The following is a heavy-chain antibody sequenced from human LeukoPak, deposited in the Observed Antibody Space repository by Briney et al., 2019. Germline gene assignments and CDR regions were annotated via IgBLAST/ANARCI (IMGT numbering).Heavy chain of an antibody. V-gene: IGHV1-2*02. D-gene: IGHD3-22*01. CDR1: GGTFSSYA. Sequence: ASVKVSCKASGGTFSSYAISWVRQAPGQRLEWMGWINPNSGATKYAQKFQGRVTMTRDTSISTAYMELSRLTSDDTAVYHCARGEYVISGYRNDAFDIWGQGTMVTVSS. CDR2: INPNSGAT. CDR3: ARGEYVISGYRNDAFDI. J-gene: IGHJ3*02.